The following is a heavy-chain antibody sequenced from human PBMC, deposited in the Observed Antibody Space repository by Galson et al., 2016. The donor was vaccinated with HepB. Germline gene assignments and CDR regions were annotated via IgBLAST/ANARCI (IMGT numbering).Heavy chain of an antibody. CDR1: GFTFSSYA. J-gene: IGHJ3*01. CDR3: AREQVLPASTRVFDL. Sequence: SLRLSCAASGFTFSSYAMTWVRQAPGKGLEWVSAIGGSGGTTYYADSVKGRFTISRDNSKNTLYLQMNSLRAEDTAQYYCAREQVLPASTRVFDLWGQGTLVTVSS. CDR2: IGGSGGTT. V-gene: IGHV3-23*01. D-gene: IGHD1-1*01.